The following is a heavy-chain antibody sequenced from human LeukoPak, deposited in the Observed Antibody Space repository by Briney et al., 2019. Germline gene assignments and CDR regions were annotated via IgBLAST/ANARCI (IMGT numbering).Heavy chain of an antibody. J-gene: IGHJ4*02. CDR2: ISSDGSVT. D-gene: IGHD2-21*02. CDR3: VRGSLRLPRSTPDY. Sequence: GGSLRLSCAVSGFSFSNYWMHWVRQDPGKGLVWVSYISSDGSVTKYAASVKGRFTISRDNAMNTLYLQMNSLRVEDTAVYYCVRGSLRLPRSTPDYWGQGTLVTVSS. V-gene: IGHV3-74*03. CDR1: GFSFSNYW.